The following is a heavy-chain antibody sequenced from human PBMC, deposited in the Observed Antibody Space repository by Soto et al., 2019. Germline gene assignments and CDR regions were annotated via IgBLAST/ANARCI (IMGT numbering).Heavy chain of an antibody. D-gene: IGHD2-15*01. CDR3: ARGYCSGVICYLYYFDY. CDR2: ISYIGST. Sequence: QVQLQESGPGLVKPSETLSLNCTVSGDSINNYYWNWIRQPPGKGLEWIGYISYIGSTNYNPSLESRVTISVDTSKNQCSLRLRSVTAADTAVYFCARGYCSGVICYLYYFDYWGQGTLVTVSS. V-gene: IGHV4-59*01. J-gene: IGHJ4*02. CDR1: GDSINNYY.